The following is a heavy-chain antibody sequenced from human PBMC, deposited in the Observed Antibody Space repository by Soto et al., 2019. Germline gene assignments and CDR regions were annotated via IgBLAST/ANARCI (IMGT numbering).Heavy chain of an antibody. CDR3: TRGPGGYYFDY. Sequence: KPSETLSLTCTVSGGSISSYYWSWIRQPPGKGLEWIGYIYYSGTTIYNPSLKSRVTIAVDTSKNHFSLKLSSVTAADTSVYYCTRGPGGYYFDYWGQGALVTVS. J-gene: IGHJ4*02. D-gene: IGHD3-16*01. V-gene: IGHV4-59*12. CDR2: IYYSGTT. CDR1: GGSISSYY.